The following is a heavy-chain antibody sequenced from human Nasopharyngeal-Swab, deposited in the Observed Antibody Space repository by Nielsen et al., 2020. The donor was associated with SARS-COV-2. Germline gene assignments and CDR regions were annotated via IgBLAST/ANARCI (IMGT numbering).Heavy chain of an antibody. CDR1: GYTFTSNV. CDR3: ARENQEYANIWIDY. CDR2: ISTKTGAP. J-gene: IGHJ4*02. V-gene: IGHV7-4-1*02. D-gene: IGHD1-1*01. Sequence: ASVKVSCKASGYTFTSNVLNWVRQAPGQGPEYIGWISTKTGAPTYAQAFTGRFVISLDTSVSTTYLRISSLKADDTAVYYCARENQEYANIWIDYWGQGTQVTVSS.